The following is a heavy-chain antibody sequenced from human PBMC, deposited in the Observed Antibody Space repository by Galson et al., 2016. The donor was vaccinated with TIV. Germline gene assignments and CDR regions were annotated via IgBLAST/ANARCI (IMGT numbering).Heavy chain of an antibody. J-gene: IGHJ2*01. CDR2: IKGENGNT. CDR3: ARVYGGADYWYFDL. D-gene: IGHD4-23*01. V-gene: IGHV1-3*01. Sequence: SVKVSCKASGYTFTNHVIHWVRQAPGQSLEWMGWIKGENGNTKYSEKFQGRVTLTRDTSATTIYMELRSLRSDDSSVYYCARVYGGADYWYFDLWGRGTPVIVSS. CDR1: GYTFTNHV.